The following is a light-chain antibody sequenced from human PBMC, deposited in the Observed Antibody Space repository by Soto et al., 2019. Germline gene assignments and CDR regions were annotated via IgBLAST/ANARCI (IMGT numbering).Light chain of an antibody. Sequence: ERVMTQSPAPPSVSPGESATPSCRASQYIYSNVAWYQHRPGQAPRLLIYRASTRATGIPARFSGSGSGTEFTLTISSLQSEDFTVYSCLQYHNLWAFGQGTKVDIK. CDR3: LQYHNLWA. V-gene: IGKV3-15*01. CDR1: QYIYSN. J-gene: IGKJ1*01. CDR2: RAS.